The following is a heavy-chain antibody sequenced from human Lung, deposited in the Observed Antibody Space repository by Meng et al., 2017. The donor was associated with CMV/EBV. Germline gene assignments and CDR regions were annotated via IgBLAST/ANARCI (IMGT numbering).Heavy chain of an antibody. CDR1: VFTFTDYY. V-gene: IGHV3-11*01. CDR2: ISSSGSTM. D-gene: IGHD3-10*01. CDR3: ARALIRGVIINAFDI. J-gene: IGHJ3*02. Sequence: GESLKISFPSSVFTFTDYYMTWIRQAPGKGLEYISDISSSGSTMYYADSVKGRFTISRDNAKNLVYLQMISLRAEDTAVYYCARALIRGVIINAFDIWGQGXMVTVSS.